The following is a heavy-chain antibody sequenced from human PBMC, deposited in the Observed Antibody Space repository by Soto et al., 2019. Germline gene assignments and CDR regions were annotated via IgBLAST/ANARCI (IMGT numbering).Heavy chain of an antibody. J-gene: IGHJ6*03. CDR2: ISGSGGST. D-gene: IGHD1-7*01. Sequence: GGSLRLSCAASGFTFSSYAMSWVRQAPGKGLEWVSAISGSGGSTYYADSVKGRFTISRDNSKNTLYLQMNSLRAEDTAVYYCAKYCELPSAYYYYMDVWGKGTTVTVSS. CDR1: GFTFSSYA. CDR3: AKYCELPSAYYYYMDV. V-gene: IGHV3-23*01.